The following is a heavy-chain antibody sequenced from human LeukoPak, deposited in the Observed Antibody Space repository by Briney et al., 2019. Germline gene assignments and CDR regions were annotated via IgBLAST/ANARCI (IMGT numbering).Heavy chain of an antibody. D-gene: IGHD3-10*01. CDR3: ARGSLESMVRGVIYYYYGMDV. Sequence: TGRSLRLSCAASGFTVSSNYMSWVRQAPGKGLEWVSVIYSGGSTYYADSVKGRFTISRDNSKNTLYLQMNSLRAEDTAVYYCARGSLESMVRGVIYYYYGMDVWGQGTTVTVSS. CDR2: IYSGGST. CDR1: GFTVSSNY. J-gene: IGHJ6*02. V-gene: IGHV3-66*01.